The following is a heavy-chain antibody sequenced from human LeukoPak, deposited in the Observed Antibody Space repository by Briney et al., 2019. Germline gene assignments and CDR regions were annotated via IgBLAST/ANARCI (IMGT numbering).Heavy chain of an antibody. V-gene: IGHV1-18*01. CDR2: ISAYNGNT. D-gene: IGHD6-13*01. CDR3: ARIEAIAAAGMYYYYGMDV. Sequence: ASVKVSCKASGYTFTSYGISWVRQAPGQGLEWMGWISAYNGNTNYAQKLQGRVTMTTDTSTSTAYMELRSLRSDDTAVYHCARIEAIAAAGMYYYYGMDVWGQGTTVTVSS. CDR1: GYTFTSYG. J-gene: IGHJ6*02.